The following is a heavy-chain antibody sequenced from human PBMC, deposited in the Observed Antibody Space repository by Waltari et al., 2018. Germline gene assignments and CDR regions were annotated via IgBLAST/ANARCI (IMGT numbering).Heavy chain of an antibody. J-gene: IGHJ3*02. CDR3: ARDFGGVALLYDAFDI. CDR2: IYHIGST. CDR1: GYSISSGYY. Sequence: QVQLQESGPGLVKPSETLSLTCAVSGYSISSGYYWGWIRQPPGKGLEWIGSIYHIGSTYYNPSLKSRVTISVDTSKNQFSLKLSSVTAADTAVYYCARDFGGVALLYDAFDIWGQGTMVTVSS. V-gene: IGHV4-38-2*02. D-gene: IGHD3-3*01.